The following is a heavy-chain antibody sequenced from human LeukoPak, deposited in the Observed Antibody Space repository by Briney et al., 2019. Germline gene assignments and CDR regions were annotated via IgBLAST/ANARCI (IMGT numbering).Heavy chain of an antibody. CDR3: AREARACSSTSCYLYYYYYMDV. D-gene: IGHD2-2*01. J-gene: IGHJ6*03. CDR2: IKQDGSEK. CDR1: GFTFSSYS. Sequence: LPGGSLRLSCAASGFTFSSYSMNWVRQAPGKGLEWVANIKQDGSEKYYVDSVKGRFTISRDNAKNSLYLQMNSLRAEDTAVCYCAREARACSSTSCYLYYYYYMDVWGKGTTVTISS. V-gene: IGHV3-7*01.